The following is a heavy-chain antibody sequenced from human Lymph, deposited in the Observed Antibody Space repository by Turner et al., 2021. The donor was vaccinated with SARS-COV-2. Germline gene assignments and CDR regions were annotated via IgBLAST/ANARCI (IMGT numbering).Heavy chain of an antibody. V-gene: IGHV3-30*18. CDR1: GFTFSGYG. Sequence: QVQLLESGGGLVQPGRSLRLSCAASGFTFSGYGMYWVRQAPGKGLEWVAVISYDGSNKYYADSVKGRFTISRDNSKNTLYMQMNSLRAEDTAVYYCAKQGGGRYCSGGSCYRGYFDYWGQGTLVTVSS. J-gene: IGHJ4*02. CDR2: ISYDGSNK. CDR3: AKQGGGRYCSGGSCYRGYFDY. D-gene: IGHD2-15*01.